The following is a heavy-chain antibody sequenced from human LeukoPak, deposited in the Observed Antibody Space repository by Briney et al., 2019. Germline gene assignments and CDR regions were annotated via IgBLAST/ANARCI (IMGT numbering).Heavy chain of an antibody. D-gene: IGHD6-13*01. CDR2: TYYRSKGYN. CDR1: GDSVSSNSAA. V-gene: IGHV6-1*01. CDR3: ARDSWFFDY. J-gene: IGHJ4*02. Sequence: SQTLSLTRAISGDSVSSNSAAWNWIRQSPSRGLEWPGRTYYRSKGYNDYAISVKSRITIFPDTSKNQFSLHLNSVTPEDTAIYYCARDSWFFDYWGPGTLVTVSS.